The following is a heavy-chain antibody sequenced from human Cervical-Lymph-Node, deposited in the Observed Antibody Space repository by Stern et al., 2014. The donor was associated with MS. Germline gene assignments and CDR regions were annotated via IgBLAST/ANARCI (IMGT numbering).Heavy chain of an antibody. V-gene: IGHV4-59*02. CDR3: ARVSTSFDD. CDR1: YWSVSSYY. J-gene: IGHJ4*02. Sequence: VQLLQSGPGLVKPSETLSLTCTVSYWSVSSYYWSWIRQPPGQGLEWIGYVYYEGSSNYNSSLKSRVSISLDTSRNQFSLKLTSVTAADTAVYYCARVSTSFDDWGQGTLVIVSS. D-gene: IGHD4-11*01. CDR2: VYYEGSS.